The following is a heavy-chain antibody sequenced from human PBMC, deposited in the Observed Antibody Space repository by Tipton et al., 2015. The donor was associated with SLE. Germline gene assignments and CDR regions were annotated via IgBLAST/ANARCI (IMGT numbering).Heavy chain of an antibody. CDR1: GFTFKDFA. J-gene: IGHJ3*02. V-gene: IGHV3-9*01. Sequence: SLRLSCAASGFTFKDFAMHWVRQSPGKGLEGVSGISWNSGSVGYVDSVKGRFTIPRDNAKNSLYLQMNSLTTEDTAFYYCAKDMKAGIARGSGFYIWGQGTMVTASS. CDR2: ISWNSGSV. CDR3: AKDMKAGIARGSGFYI. D-gene: IGHD5-12*01.